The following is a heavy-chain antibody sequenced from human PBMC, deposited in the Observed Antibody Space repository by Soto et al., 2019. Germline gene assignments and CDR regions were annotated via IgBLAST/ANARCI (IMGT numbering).Heavy chain of an antibody. J-gene: IGHJ4*02. CDR3: AKKVNSGPGSQYFDY. D-gene: IGHD3-10*01. V-gene: IGHV3-23*01. Sequence: GWSLRLCCAASGVTFSSYSMSWVRQAPGKGLEWVSGFRTGGDDGTTYYADSVKGRFTISRDNSKNTLFLQMNSLRAEDTAIYYCAKKVNSGPGSQYFDYWGQGTLVTVSS. CDR2: FRTGGDDGTT. CDR1: GVTFSSYS.